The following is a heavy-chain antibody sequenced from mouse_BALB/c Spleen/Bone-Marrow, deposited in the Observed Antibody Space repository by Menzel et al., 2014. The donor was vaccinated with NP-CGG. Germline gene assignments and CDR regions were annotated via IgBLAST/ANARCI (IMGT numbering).Heavy chain of an antibody. CDR3: ARWEYYAMDY. J-gene: IGHJ4*01. V-gene: IGHV14-3*02. D-gene: IGHD4-1*01. CDR2: IDPANDNT. Sequence: VQLQQSGAELVKPGASVKLSCTASGFNIKDTYMHWVKQRPERGLEWIGRIDPANDNTKYDPKFQGKATITADTSSNTAYLQLSSLTSEDTAVYYCARWEYYAMDYWGQGTSVTVSS. CDR1: GFNIKDTY.